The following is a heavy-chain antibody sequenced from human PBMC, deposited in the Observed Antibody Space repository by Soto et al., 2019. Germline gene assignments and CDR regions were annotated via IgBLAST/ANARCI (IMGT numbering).Heavy chain of an antibody. Sequence: GGSLRLSCVASGFTFSSYAMNWVRQAPGMGLEWVSTISGSGGSIYYADSVKGRFAISRDNSKNTLFLQMNSLRAEDTAVYYCAREVRLQLWPTFGYWGQGVLVTVS. CDR1: GFTFSSYA. V-gene: IGHV3-23*01. CDR3: AREVRLQLWPTFGY. CDR2: ISGSGGSI. D-gene: IGHD2-21*01. J-gene: IGHJ4*02.